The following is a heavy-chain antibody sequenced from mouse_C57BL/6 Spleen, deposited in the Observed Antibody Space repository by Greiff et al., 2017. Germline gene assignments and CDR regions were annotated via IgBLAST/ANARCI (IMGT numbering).Heavy chain of an antibody. D-gene: IGHD1-1*01. CDR1: GYAFSSSW. Sequence: VQLQQSGPELVKPGASVKISCKASGYAFSSSWMNWVKQRPGKGLEWIGRIYPGDGDTNYNGKFKGKATLTADKSSSTAYMQLRSLTSEDSAVYFCARKNYGSSDDARDYGGQGTSVTVSS. J-gene: IGHJ4*01. CDR3: ARKNYGSSDDARDY. CDR2: IYPGDGDT. V-gene: IGHV1-82*01.